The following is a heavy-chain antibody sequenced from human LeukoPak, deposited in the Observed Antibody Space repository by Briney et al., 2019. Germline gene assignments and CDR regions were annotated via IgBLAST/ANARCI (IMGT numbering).Heavy chain of an antibody. V-gene: IGHV3-64D*06. CDR3: VKGSGNYPLYGMDV. Sequence: QTGGSLRLSCSASGFTFSSYAMRWVRQAPGKGLKYVSAISSNGGSTYYADSVKGRFTISRDNSKNTLYLQMGSLRAEDTAVYYCVKGSGNYPLYGMDVWGKGTTVTVSS. D-gene: IGHD3-10*01. J-gene: IGHJ6*04. CDR2: ISSNGGST. CDR1: GFTFSSYA.